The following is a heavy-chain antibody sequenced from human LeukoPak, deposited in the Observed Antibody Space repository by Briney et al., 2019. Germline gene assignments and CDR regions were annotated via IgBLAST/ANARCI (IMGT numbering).Heavy chain of an antibody. J-gene: IGHJ3*02. CDR3: ARGFRVVSGYALNAFDI. CDR2: INHSGST. V-gene: IGHV4-34*01. D-gene: IGHD5-12*01. Sequence: SETLSLTCAVYGGSFSGYYWSWIRQPPGKGLEWIGEINHSGSTNYNPSLKSRVTISVDTSKNQFSLKLSSVTAADTAVYYCARGFRVVSGYALNAFDIWGQGTMVTVSS. CDR1: GGSFSGYY.